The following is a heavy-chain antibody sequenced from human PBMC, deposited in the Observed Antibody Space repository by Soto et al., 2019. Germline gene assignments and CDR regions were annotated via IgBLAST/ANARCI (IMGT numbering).Heavy chain of an antibody. CDR1: GFTFSSYD. CDR3: ARVARLGALDY. V-gene: IGHV3-13*01. J-gene: IGHJ4*02. CDR2: IGTAGDT. Sequence: GGSLRLSCAASGFTFSSYDMHLVRQATGKGLEWVSAIGTAGDTYYPGSVKGRFTISRENAKNSLYLQMNSLRAEDTAVYYCARVARLGALDYWGQGTLVTVSS.